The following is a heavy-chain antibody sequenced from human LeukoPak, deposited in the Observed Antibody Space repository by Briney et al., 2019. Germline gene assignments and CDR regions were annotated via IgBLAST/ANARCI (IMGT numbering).Heavy chain of an antibody. CDR1: GFTFSSYW. J-gene: IGHJ4*02. Sequence: PGGSLRLSCAASGFTFSSYWMSWVRQAPGKGLEWVANIKQDGSEKYYVDSVKGRFTISRDNAKNSLYLQMNSLRAEDTAVYYCARSNGSGSYYSDYWGQGTLVTVSS. CDR3: ARSNGSGSYYSDY. CDR2: IKQDGSEK. V-gene: IGHV3-7*01. D-gene: IGHD3-10*01.